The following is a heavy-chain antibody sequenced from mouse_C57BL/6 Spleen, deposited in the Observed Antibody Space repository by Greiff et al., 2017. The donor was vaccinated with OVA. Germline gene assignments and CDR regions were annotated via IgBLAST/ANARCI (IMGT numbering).Heavy chain of an antibody. J-gene: IGHJ2*01. CDR2: IYPGDGDT. V-gene: IGHV1-80*01. CDR3: ASEGFYYSFDY. CDR1: GYAFSSYW. Sequence: QVQLQQSGAELVKPGASVKISCKASGYAFSSYWMNWVKQRPGTGLEWIGQIYPGDGDTNYNGKFKGKATLTADQSSSTAYMQLSSLTSEDSAVYFCASEGFYYSFDYWGQGTTLTVSS. D-gene: IGHD1-1*01.